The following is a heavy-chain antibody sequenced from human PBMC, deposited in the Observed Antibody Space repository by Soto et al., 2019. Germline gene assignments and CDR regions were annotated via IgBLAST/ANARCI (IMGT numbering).Heavy chain of an antibody. CDR2: IKQDESEK. J-gene: IGHJ4*02. CDR1: GFTFSSYL. V-gene: IGHV3-7*01. CDR3: ARVSSIAVAS. Sequence: EVQLVESGGGLVQPGGSLRLSCAASGFTFSSYLMSWVCQAPGKGLEWVANIKQDESEKYYVDSVKGRFTISRDNAKNSLYLQMNSLRAEDTAVYYCARVSSIAVASWGQGTLVTVSS. D-gene: IGHD6-19*01.